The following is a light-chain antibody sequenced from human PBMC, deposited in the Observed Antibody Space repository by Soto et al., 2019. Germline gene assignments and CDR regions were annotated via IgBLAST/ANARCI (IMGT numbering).Light chain of an antibody. V-gene: IGLV2-14*01. J-gene: IGLJ1*01. CDR3: ISYTTISTYV. CDR2: DVS. Sequence: QSALTQPASVSGSPGQSITISCTGTSSDVGAYNYVSWFQQHPGTAPKLILYDVSSRPSGVSDRFSASKSGNTASLTISGLQAEDEADYYCISYTTISTYVFGTGTKLTVL. CDR1: SSDVGAYNY.